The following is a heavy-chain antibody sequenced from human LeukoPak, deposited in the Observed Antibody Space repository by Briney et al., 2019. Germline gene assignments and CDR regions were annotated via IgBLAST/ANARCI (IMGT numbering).Heavy chain of an antibody. Sequence: GGSLRLSCAASGFTVSRNYMSWVRQAPGKGLEWVSVIYSGGRTYYADSVKGRFTISRDNSKNTLYLQMNRLRAEDTAVYYCARAGPSSSWHQFDYWGQGTLVTVSS. J-gene: IGHJ4*02. CDR2: IYSGGRT. CDR1: GFTVSRNY. D-gene: IGHD6-13*01. CDR3: ARAGPSSSWHQFDY. V-gene: IGHV3-66*01.